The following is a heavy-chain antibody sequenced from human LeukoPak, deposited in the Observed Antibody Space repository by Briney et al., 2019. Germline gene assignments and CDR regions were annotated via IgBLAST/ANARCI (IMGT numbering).Heavy chain of an antibody. D-gene: IGHD3-10*01. J-gene: IGHJ4*02. CDR2: INHSGST. CDR1: GGTFSGYY. V-gene: IGHV4-34*01. CDR3: ARAYGSGTAADY. Sequence: SEPLSLTCAVNGGTFSGYYWSWIRQPPGKGLEWIGEINHSGSTNDNPSLKSRVTISVDTSKNQFSLKLSSVTAADTAVYYCARAYGSGTAADYWGQGTLVTVSS.